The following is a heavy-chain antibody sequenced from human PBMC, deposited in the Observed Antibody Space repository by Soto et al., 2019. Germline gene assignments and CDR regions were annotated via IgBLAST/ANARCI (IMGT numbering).Heavy chain of an antibody. CDR2: MSGSGDAI. CDR3: VRGNFYYGMDV. J-gene: IGHJ6*02. Sequence: VGSLRLSCTTSGFTFSDYYMTWVRQAPGKGLEWISYMSGSGDAIYYADSVKGRFTISRDNAKNSLHLEMNSLRVEDTAMYYCVRGNFYYGMDVWGQGNTVTVSS. CDR1: GFTFSDYY. V-gene: IGHV3-11*01.